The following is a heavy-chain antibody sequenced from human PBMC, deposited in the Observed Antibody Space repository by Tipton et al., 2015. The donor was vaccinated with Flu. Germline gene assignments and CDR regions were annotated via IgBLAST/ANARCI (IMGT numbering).Heavy chain of an antibody. CDR2: IYHSGGT. CDR1: GYSISSGYY. CDR3: ARGPEQWLVNPHYFDY. J-gene: IGHJ4*02. V-gene: IGHV4-38-2*02. Sequence: LRLSCTVSGYSISSGYYWGWIRQSPGKGLEWIGCIYHSGGTYYNPSLKSRVTISVDTSKNQFSLKLSSVTAADTAVYYCARGPEQWLVNPHYFDYWGQGTLVTVSS. D-gene: IGHD6-19*01.